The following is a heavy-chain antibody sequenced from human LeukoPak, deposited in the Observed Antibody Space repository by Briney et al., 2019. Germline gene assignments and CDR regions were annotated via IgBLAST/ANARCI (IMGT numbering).Heavy chain of an antibody. J-gene: IGHJ5*02. V-gene: IGHV4-30-2*01. CDR2: IYHSGRT. CDR1: GDSISSGVSY. D-gene: IGHD3-16*02. CDR3: ARGQRHPLMITFGGVIVMSNWFDP. Sequence: KASETLSLTCTVSGDSISSGVSYWSWIRQPPGKGLEWIGFIYHSGRTHYNPSLQSRVTISVDTSKNQFSLKLNSVTAADTAVYYCARGQRHPLMITFGGVIVMSNWFDPWGQGTLVTVSS.